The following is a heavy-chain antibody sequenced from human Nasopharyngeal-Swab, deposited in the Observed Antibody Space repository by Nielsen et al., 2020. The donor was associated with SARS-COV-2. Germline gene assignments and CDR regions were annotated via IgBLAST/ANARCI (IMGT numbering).Heavy chain of an antibody. D-gene: IGHD2-21*02. V-gene: IGHV1-18*01. Sequence: ASVKVSCKASGYTFTSYGISWVRQAPGQGLEWMGWISAYNGNTNYAQKLQGRVTMTTDTSTSTAYMELRSLRSDDTAVYYCATRPRLGGDLNYYYYGMDVWGQGTTVTVSS. CDR3: ATRPRLGGDLNYYYYGMDV. CDR2: ISAYNGNT. CDR1: GYTFTSYG. J-gene: IGHJ6*01.